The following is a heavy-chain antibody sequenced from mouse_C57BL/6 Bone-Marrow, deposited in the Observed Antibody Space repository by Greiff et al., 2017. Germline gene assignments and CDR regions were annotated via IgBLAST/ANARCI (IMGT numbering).Heavy chain of an antibody. Sequence: EVQVVESGPGMVKPSQSLSLTCTVTGYSITSGYDWHWIRHFPGNKLEWMGYISYSGSTKYNPSLKSRISITHDTSKNHFFLKLNSVTTEDTATYYCARDSNYPAWFAYWGQGTLVTVSA. J-gene: IGHJ3*01. CDR3: ARDSNYPAWFAY. CDR2: ISYSGST. V-gene: IGHV3-1*01. D-gene: IGHD2-5*01. CDR1: GYSITSGYD.